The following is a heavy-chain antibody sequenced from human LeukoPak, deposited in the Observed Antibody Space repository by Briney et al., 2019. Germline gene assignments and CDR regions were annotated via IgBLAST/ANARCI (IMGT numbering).Heavy chain of an antibody. CDR2: IYYSGST. D-gene: IGHD3-16*01. V-gene: IGHV4-39*01. Sequence: SETLSLTCTVSGGSISTSNYHCGWIRQPPGKGLEWIGTIYYSGSTYYNPSLKSRVTISLDTSKTQVSLKLSSVTAADTALYYCQAGRMIGTLDAFDIWGQGTMVTVSS. J-gene: IGHJ3*02. CDR1: GGSISTSNYH. CDR3: QAGRMIGTLDAFDI.